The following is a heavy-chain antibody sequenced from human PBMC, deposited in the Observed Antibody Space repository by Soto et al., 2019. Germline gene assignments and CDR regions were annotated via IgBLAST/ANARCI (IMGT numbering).Heavy chain of an antibody. CDR3: ARDDSFAFDI. Sequence: GVPHRVSCGASGVTITSYSMNWVRQAPGKGLEWVSYIRGTTHYADSVKGRFTISRDNARSSLYLQMNSLRADDTAVYYCARDDSFAFDIWGQGTMVTVSS. CDR1: GVTITSYS. V-gene: IGHV3-48*01. J-gene: IGHJ3*02. D-gene: IGHD2-21*01. CDR2: IRGTT.